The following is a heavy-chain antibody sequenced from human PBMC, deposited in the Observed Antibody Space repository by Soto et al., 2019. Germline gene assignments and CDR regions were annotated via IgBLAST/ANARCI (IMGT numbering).Heavy chain of an antibody. CDR1: GFTFSAYA. CDR2: VSHDGRNT. Sequence: VQLVESGGGGVQPGRSLRLSCAASGFTFSAYAMHWVRQAPGKGLEWVAVVSHDGRNTHYADSVKGRFTISRDSSKNTVPLEMTSLRAEDTALYYCAKGGRQWLVTSDFNYWGQGALVTVSS. CDR3: AKGGRQWLVTSDFNY. J-gene: IGHJ4*02. D-gene: IGHD6-19*01. V-gene: IGHV3-30*18.